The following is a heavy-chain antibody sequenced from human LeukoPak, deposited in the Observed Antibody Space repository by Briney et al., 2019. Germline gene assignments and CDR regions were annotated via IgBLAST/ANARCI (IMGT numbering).Heavy chain of an antibody. CDR1: GFTFSSYS. D-gene: IGHD6-13*01. J-gene: IGHJ4*02. CDR3: ARHGSSWPYYFDY. V-gene: IGHV3-48*01. CDR2: ISSSSSSM. Sequence: PGGSLRLSCAASGFTFSSYSMNWVRQAPGKGPEWVSYISSSSSSMYYADSVKGRFTISRHNAKNSLFLQMNSLRAEDTAVYYCARHGSSWPYYFDYWGQGTLVAVSS.